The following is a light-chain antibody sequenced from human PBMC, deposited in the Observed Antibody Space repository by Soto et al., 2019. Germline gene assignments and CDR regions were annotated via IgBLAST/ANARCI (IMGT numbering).Light chain of an antibody. CDR1: NSNIGSNT. J-gene: IGLJ2*01. V-gene: IGLV1-44*01. CDR3: ATWDDSLNGHVV. CDR2: SNN. Sequence: QAVVTQPPSASGTPGQRVTISCSGSNSNIGSNTVNWYQQLPGTAPKLLIYSNNQRPSGVPDRFSGSKSGTSASLAIRGLQSQDEADYYCATWDDSLNGHVVFGGGTKLTVL.